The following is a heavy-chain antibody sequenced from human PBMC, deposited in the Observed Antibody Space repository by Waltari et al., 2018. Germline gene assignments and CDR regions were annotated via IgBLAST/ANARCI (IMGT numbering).Heavy chain of an antibody. J-gene: IGHJ5*02. CDR3: ARDPGPIVGAPDL. CDR2: FNPKNGDS. CDR1: GYTFTDYH. D-gene: IGHD1-26*01. V-gene: IGHV1-2*02. Sequence: QEQLVQSGSEVKKPGASVRVSCQASGYTFTDYHLHWFRQTPGQGFEWMGWFNPKNGDSNSAEKFLGRVTMTRDTSINTVYLDLSGLRSDDTAVFFCARDPGPIVGAPDLWGQRTLVTVSS.